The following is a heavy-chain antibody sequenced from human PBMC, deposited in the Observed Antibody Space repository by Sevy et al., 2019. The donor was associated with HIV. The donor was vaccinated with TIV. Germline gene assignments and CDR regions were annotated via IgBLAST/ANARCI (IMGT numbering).Heavy chain of an antibody. Sequence: GGSLRLSCAASGFTVSSNYMSWVRQAPGKGLEWVSVIHSGGSTYYADSVKGRFTISRDNSKNTLYRQMNSLRAEDTAVYYCARLPCSSTSCYTFGWYFDLWGRGTLVTVSS. CDR3: ARLPCSSTSCYTFGWYFDL. CDR2: IHSGGST. J-gene: IGHJ2*01. V-gene: IGHV3-66*04. D-gene: IGHD2-2*02. CDR1: GFTVSSNY.